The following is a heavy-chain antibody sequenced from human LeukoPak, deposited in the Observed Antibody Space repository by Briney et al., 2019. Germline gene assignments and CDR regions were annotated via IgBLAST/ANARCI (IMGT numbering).Heavy chain of an antibody. D-gene: IGHD3-22*01. CDR1: GFTFSSYA. Sequence: GGSLRLSCAASGFTFSSYAMSWVRQAPGKGLEWVSAISGSGGSTYYADSVKGRFTISRDKSKNTLYLQMNSLRAEDTAVYYCAKHRFESGGYHSTDWGQGTLVTVSS. CDR2: ISGSGGST. CDR3: AKHRFESGGYHSTD. V-gene: IGHV3-23*01. J-gene: IGHJ4*02.